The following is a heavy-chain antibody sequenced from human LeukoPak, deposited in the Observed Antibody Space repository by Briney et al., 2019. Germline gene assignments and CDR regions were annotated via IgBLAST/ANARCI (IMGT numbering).Heavy chain of an antibody. CDR3: ASRYDILTPGSYNWFDP. V-gene: IGHV4-34*01. Sequence: PSETLSLTCAVYGGSFSGYYWSWIRQPPGKGLEWIGEINHSGSTNYNPSLKSRVTISVDTSKNQFSLKLSSVTAADTAVYYCASRYDILTPGSYNWFDPWGQGTLVTVSS. CDR1: GGSFSGYY. D-gene: IGHD3-9*01. J-gene: IGHJ5*02. CDR2: INHSGST.